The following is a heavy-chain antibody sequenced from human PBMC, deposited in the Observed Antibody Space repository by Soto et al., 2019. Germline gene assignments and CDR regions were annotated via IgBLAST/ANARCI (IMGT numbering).Heavy chain of an antibody. Sequence: PGGSLIISCAASGFTFTNYAMSCVRLAPGQGLEWVSTIPGSGGHKLHPEYADSVNGRFTISRDNSKETLYLQMDSLSAEDTAVYYCPQEIASGWGYMEFWGQGTTVTVSS. CDR2: IPGSGGHKLHP. D-gene: IGHD6-19*01. V-gene: IGHV3-23*01. J-gene: IGHJ6*03. CDR3: PQEIASGWGYMEF. CDR1: GFTFTNYA.